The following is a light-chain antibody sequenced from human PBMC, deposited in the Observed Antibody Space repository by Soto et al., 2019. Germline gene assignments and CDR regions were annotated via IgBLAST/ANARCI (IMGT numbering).Light chain of an antibody. CDR1: SSDLGGYNY. V-gene: IGLV2-14*03. Sequence: QSPLPQPASVSGSPGQSITISCTGTSSDLGGYNYVSWYQHHPSKAPTLMIYDVNNRPSGVSNRFSDSKSDNTASLTMSVLQAEDEADYYCSSYTSTSTVVFGGGTKVTVL. CDR3: SSYTSTSTVV. CDR2: DVN. J-gene: IGLJ2*01.